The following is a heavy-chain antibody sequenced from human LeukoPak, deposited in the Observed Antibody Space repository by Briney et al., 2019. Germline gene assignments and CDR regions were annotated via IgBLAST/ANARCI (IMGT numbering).Heavy chain of an antibody. CDR2: IYYSESA. D-gene: IGHD3-22*01. CDR1: GGSIRSYY. Sequence: PSETLSLTCTVSGGSIRSYYWSWIRQPPGKGLEWIGYIYYSESANYNPSLKSRLTISVDTSKNQFSLKLNSATAADTAVYYCARVGGYPLSAFGIWGQGTMVTVSS. J-gene: IGHJ3*02. V-gene: IGHV4-59*08. CDR3: ARVGGYPLSAFGI.